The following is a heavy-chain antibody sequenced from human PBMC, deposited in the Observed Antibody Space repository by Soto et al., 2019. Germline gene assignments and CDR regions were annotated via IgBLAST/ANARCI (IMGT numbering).Heavy chain of an antibody. Sequence: GGFLRLSCAASGFTFSSYAMSWVRQAPGKGLEWVSAVSASGDTTYYTDSVKGRFTISRDNSKNTLYLQMNSLRVEDTALYYCAKGRYTYGPYPLDYWGQGTLVTVSS. CDR3: AKGRYTYGPYPLDY. CDR2: VSASGDTT. D-gene: IGHD5-18*01. V-gene: IGHV3-23*01. CDR1: GFTFSSYA. J-gene: IGHJ4*02.